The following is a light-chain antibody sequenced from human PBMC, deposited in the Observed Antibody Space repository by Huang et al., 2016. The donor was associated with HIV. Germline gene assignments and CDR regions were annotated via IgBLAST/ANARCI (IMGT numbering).Light chain of an antibody. V-gene: IGKV3-20*01. CDR2: AAS. Sequence: EIVLTQSPGTLSLSPGQRLTLSCRASQTVSNVYLAWYQQKPGQSPRLLIYAASTRAAGSPDRFSGSGSATDFILTVSRLEPEDSAVYYCQQYALSPWTFGHGTKVEI. CDR3: QQYALSPWT. J-gene: IGKJ1*01. CDR1: QTVSNVY.